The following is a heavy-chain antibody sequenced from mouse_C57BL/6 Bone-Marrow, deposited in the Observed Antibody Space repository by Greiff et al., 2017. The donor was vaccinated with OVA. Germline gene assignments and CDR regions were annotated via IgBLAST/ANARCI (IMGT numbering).Heavy chain of an antibody. Sequence: VMLVESGPGLVQPSQSLSITCTVSGFSLTSYGVHWVRQSPGKGLEWLGVIWSGGSTDYNAAFISRLSISKDNSKSQVFFKMNSLQADDTAIYYCARNYGYYDAYWGQGTLVTVSA. CDR2: IWSGGST. J-gene: IGHJ3*01. CDR1: GFSLTSYG. V-gene: IGHV2-2*01. CDR3: ARNYGYYDAY. D-gene: IGHD2-3*01.